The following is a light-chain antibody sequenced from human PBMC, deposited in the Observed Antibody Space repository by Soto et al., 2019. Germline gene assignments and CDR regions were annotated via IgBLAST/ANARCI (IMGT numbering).Light chain of an antibody. V-gene: IGLV2-8*01. CDR3: SSYAVSDSLV. J-gene: IGLJ2*01. CDR2: EVN. Sequence: QSVLTQPPSASGSPGQSVTISCTGTSSDVGGYDYVSWYQQHPGKVPKLMIYEVNKRPSGVPDRFSGSKSSNTASLTVSGIQTEDEADYYCSSYAVSDSLVLGGGTKLTVL. CDR1: SSDVGGYDY.